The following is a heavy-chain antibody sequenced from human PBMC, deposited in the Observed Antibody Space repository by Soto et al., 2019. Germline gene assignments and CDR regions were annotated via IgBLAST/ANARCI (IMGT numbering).Heavy chain of an antibody. CDR3: ARGEMWDTMVRGVIMVPSWFDP. CDR2: INHSGST. CDR1: GGSFSGYY. V-gene: IGHV4-34*01. J-gene: IGHJ5*02. D-gene: IGHD3-10*01. Sequence: SETLSLTCAVYGGSFSGYYWSWIRQPPGKGLEWIGEINHSGSTNYNPSLKSRVTISVDTSKNQFSLKLSSVTAADTAVYYCARGEMWDTMVRGVIMVPSWFDPWGQGTLVTVSS.